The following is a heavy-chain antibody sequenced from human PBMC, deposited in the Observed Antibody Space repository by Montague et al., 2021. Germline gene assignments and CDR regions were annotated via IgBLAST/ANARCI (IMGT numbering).Heavy chain of an antibody. Sequence: SETLSLTCAVSGGSVSSPDWWSWVRQAPGKGLEWIGDIYHNGNTNFNPSLESRVTISVDKSKNQFSLQLTSVTAADTAVYYCATWPAYSTTWYYFDSWDQGTRSSSPQ. CDR2: IYHNGNT. J-gene: IGHJ4*02. D-gene: IGHD2/OR15-2a*01. CDR1: GGSVSSPDW. CDR3: ATWPAYSTTWYYFDS. V-gene: IGHV4-4*02.